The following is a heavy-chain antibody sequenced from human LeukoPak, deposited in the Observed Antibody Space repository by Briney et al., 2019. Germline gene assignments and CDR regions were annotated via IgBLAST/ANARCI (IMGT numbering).Heavy chain of an antibody. J-gene: IGHJ4*02. CDR2: IKQEGSEK. CDR1: GFTFSTYW. Sequence: TGGSLRLSCAASGFTFSTYWMSLLRQAPGEGLEWVASIKQEGSEKYYVDSVKGRFTISRDNAKNSLYLQMNSLRAEDTAVYYCARDGYLGYCRGGSCPDFDYWGQGILVTV. CDR3: ARDGYLGYCRGGSCPDFDY. V-gene: IGHV3-7*01. D-gene: IGHD2-15*01.